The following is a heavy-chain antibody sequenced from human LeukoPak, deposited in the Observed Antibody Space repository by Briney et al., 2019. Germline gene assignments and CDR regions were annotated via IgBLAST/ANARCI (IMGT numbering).Heavy chain of an antibody. Sequence: GGSLRLSCAASGFTFSNFWMHWVRQTPGKGLVWVSRINRDGSSTNYVDSVKGRFTISRDNAKNPLYLQMNSLRDEDTAVYYCAKDGPEGKRVFDIWGQGTVVTVSS. V-gene: IGHV3-74*01. CDR2: INRDGSST. J-gene: IGHJ3*02. CDR3: AKDGPEGKRVFDI. CDR1: GFTFSNFW. D-gene: IGHD3/OR15-3a*01.